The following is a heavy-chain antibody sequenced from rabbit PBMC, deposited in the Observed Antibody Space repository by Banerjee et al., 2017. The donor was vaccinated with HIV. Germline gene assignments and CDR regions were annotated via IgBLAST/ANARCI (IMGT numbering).Heavy chain of an antibody. V-gene: IGHV1S45*01. D-gene: IGHD4-1*01. J-gene: IGHJ6*01. CDR1: GFDFSNYG. CDR2: IGSDYGST. Sequence: QEQLVESGGGLVQPGGSLKLSCKASGFDFSNYGVSWVRQAPGKGLEWIACIGSDYGSTDYASWAKGRFTISKTSSTTVTLQMTSLTAADTATYFCARDLAGVIGWNFGLWGPGTLVTVS. CDR3: ARDLAGVIGWNFGL.